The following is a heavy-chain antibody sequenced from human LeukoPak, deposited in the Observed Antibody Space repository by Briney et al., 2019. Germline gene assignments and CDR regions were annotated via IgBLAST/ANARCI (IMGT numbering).Heavy chain of an antibody. CDR2: IFYSGST. CDR1: GVSVSGFY. CDR3: ARGPGAGSSSKIDY. V-gene: IGHV4-59*02. J-gene: IGHJ4*02. Sequence: KPSESLSLTSTVSGVSVSGFYWSWIRQRPGKGLGWIGYIFYSGSTNYNPSLKSRVSISVDTSNNQFSLKLSSVTAADTAVYDCARGPGAGSSSKIDYWGQGTLVTVSS. D-gene: IGHD6-13*01.